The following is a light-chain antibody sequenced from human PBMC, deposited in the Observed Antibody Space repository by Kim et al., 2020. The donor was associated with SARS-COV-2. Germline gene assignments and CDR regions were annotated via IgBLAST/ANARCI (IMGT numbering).Light chain of an antibody. CDR1: SLRSYY. V-gene: IGLV3-19*01. CDR3: NSRDSSGPVV. CDR2: GKN. Sequence: VALGPTVRITCQGDSLRSYYASWYQQKQGQAPVLVIYGKNNRPSGIPDRFSGSSSGNTASLTITGAQAEDEADYYCNSRDSSGPVVFGGGTQLTVL. J-gene: IGLJ2*01.